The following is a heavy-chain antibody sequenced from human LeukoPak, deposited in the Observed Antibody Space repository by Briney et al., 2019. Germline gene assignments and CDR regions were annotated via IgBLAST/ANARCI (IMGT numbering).Heavy chain of an antibody. CDR3: ARHPYYYGSGSYYDVNYFAY. J-gene: IGHJ4*02. D-gene: IGHD3-10*01. V-gene: IGHV5-10-1*01. CDR1: GYSFTSYW. Sequence: GESLMISCQGSGYSFTSYWISWVRQMPGKGLEWMGRIDPSDSYTNYSPSFQGHVTISADKSISTAYLQWSSLKASDTAMYYCARHPYYYGSGSYYDVNYFAYWGQGTLVTVSS. CDR2: IDPSDSYT.